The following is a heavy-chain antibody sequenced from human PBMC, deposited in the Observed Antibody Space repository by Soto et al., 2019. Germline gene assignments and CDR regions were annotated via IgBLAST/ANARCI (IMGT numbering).Heavy chain of an antibody. Sequence: SETLSLTCTVSGGSISSGGYYWSWIRQHPGKGLEWIGHIYYSGSTYYNPSLKSRVTISVDTSKNQFSLKLSSVTAADTAVYYCARQDYDFWSGHRTIQYGMDVWGQGTTVT. D-gene: IGHD3-3*01. V-gene: IGHV4-31*03. CDR1: GGSISSGGYY. CDR3: ARQDYDFWSGHRTIQYGMDV. CDR2: IYYSGST. J-gene: IGHJ6*02.